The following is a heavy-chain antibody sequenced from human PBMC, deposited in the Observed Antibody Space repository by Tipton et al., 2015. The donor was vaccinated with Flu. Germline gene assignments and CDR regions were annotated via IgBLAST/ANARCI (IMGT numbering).Heavy chain of an antibody. Sequence: SLRLSCAASGFLFSSYEMNWVRQAPGKGLEWVSGFGASGRTTYFADSVKGRFTISRDNFKNTLYLQMNSLRAEDTAVYYCAKVIPELVAGLDYWGQGTLVTVSS. D-gene: IGHD6-19*01. V-gene: IGHV3-23*01. CDR2: FGASGRTT. J-gene: IGHJ4*02. CDR3: AKVIPELVAGLDY. CDR1: GFLFSSYE.